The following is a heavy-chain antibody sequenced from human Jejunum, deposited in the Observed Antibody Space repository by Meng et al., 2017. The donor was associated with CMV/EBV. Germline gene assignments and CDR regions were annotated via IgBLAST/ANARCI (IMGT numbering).Heavy chain of an antibody. Sequence: FISYYMHWVRQAPGQGLEWMGIINLSGGYTTYAQKFQGRVTMTRDTSTSTVYMELSSLRSEDTAVYYCARPAVPAANYYYYYGLDVWGQGTTVTVSS. CDR3: ARPAVPAANYYYYYGLDV. CDR1: FISYY. V-gene: IGHV1-46*01. CDR2: INLSGGYT. J-gene: IGHJ6*02. D-gene: IGHD2-2*01.